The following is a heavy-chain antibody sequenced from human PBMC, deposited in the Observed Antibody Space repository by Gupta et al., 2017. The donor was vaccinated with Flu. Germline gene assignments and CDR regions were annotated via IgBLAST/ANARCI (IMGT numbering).Heavy chain of an antibody. CDR3: ASHQRDSSGYHQEYGDN. J-gene: IGHJ4*02. CDR2: VHSNGNI. D-gene: IGHD6-19*01. Sequence: QLQLQESGPGLVRPSETLSLTCTVSDESVNSRLYYWGWLRQSPGKGLAWIGSVHSNGNIHYNPSIMSRVSISVDTTRNQFSLTVTSVTAADTAVYFCASHQRDSSGYHQEYGDNWGQGILATVSA. V-gene: IGHV4-39*01. CDR1: DESVNSRLYY.